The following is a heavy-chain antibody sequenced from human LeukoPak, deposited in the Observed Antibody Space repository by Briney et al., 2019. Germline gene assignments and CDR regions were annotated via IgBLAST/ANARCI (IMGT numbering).Heavy chain of an antibody. CDR2: ISAYNGNT. D-gene: IGHD3-3*01. CDR1: GGTFSSYA. J-gene: IGHJ6*02. V-gene: IGHV1-18*01. CDR3: ARDSTHITIFGVVTRPNYGMDV. Sequence: ASVKVSCKASGGTFSSYAISWVRQAPGQGLEWMGWISAYNGNTNYAQKLQGRVTMTTDTSTSTAYMELRSLRSDDTAVYYCARDSTHITIFGVVTRPNYGMDVWGQGTTVTVSS.